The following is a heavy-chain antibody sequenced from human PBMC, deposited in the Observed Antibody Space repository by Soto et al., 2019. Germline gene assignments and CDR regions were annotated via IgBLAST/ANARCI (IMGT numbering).Heavy chain of an antibody. V-gene: IGHV1-45*02. CDR3: ARSATSGDQHFIDS. CDR2: ITPYNGNI. CDR1: GWIFTFQY. Sequence: QMQLLQSGAEVQKTGSSVKISCKPSGWIFTFQYLHWVRQAPGQGLEWLGWITPYNGNIKYAERFQDRISITRDNSLTPLFLELRNLKSEDTGLYYCARSATSGDQHFIDSWGQGTLVTVSS. J-gene: IGHJ4*02. D-gene: IGHD3-10*01.